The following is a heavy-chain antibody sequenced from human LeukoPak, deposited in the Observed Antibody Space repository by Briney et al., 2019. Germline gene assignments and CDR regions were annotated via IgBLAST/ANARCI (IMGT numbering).Heavy chain of an antibody. J-gene: IGHJ2*01. CDR3: AKSPKDYNYYFDL. CDR1: GFTFNTYP. Sequence: GGSLRLSCAASGFTFNTYPMNWVRQAPGKGLEWVPTITGSGADAYYADSVKGRFTISRDKSKNTVYLQMNSLRAEDTALYYCAKSPKDYNYYFDLWGRGTLVTASS. V-gene: IGHV3-23*01. CDR2: ITGSGADA. D-gene: IGHD3-16*01.